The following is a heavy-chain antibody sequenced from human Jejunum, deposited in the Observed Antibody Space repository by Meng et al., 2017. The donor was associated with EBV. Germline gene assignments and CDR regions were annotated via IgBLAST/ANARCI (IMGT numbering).Heavy chain of an antibody. CDR1: GYRLTTNF. V-gene: IGHV1-2*06. CDR2: INCNNGDT. J-gene: IGHJ5*02. D-gene: IGHD3-10*01. Sequence: EKLVHLGPKVKKPGASVRVPCKASGYRLTTNFIHWVRQAPGQGLEWMGRINCNNGDTDYAQKFQDRVTMTRDTSITTAYMDLTGLTSNDTAFYYCARIRYGTGTDWFDPWGQGTLVTVSS. CDR3: ARIRYGTGTDWFDP.